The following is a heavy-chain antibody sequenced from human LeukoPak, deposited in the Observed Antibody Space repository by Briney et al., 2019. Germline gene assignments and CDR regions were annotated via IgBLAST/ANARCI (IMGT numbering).Heavy chain of an antibody. CDR1: GFTFSSYA. Sequence: PGGSLRLSFAASGFTFSSYAMSWVRQAPGKGLEWVGRIKDKANSYTTEYAVAGKGRFTISRDHSQNSVLLQMNCLKTEDTAVYYCTRGLYSHVYYLDFVGQGTLVTVSS. J-gene: IGHJ4*02. CDR3: TRGLYSHVYYLDF. V-gene: IGHV3-72*01. CDR2: IKDKANSYTT. D-gene: IGHD6-13*01.